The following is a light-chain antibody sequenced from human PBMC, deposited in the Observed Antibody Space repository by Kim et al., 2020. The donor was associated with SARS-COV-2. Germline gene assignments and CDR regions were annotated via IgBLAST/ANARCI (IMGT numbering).Light chain of an antibody. CDR2: AAS. J-gene: IGKJ2*01. CDR3: QQSYSTPRT. CDR1: QSISSY. V-gene: IGKV1-39*01. Sequence: DIQMTQSPSSLSASVGDRVTITCRASQSISSYLNWYQQKPGKAPKLLIYAASSLQSGVPSRLSGSGSGTDFTLTISSLQPEDFATYYCQQSYSTPRTFGQGTKLEI.